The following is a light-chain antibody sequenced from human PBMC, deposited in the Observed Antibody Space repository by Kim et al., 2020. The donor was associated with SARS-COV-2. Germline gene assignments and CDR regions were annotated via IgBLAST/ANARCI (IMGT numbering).Light chain of an antibody. CDR1: SGGIASNY. V-gene: IGLV6-57*03. CDR3: QSYDSSTVV. Sequence: GKTVTISCSRSSGGIASNYVQWYQLRPGSAPTTVIYEDNQRPSGVPDRFSGSIDSSSNSASLTISGLKTEDEADYYCQSYDSSTVVFGGGTQLTVL. J-gene: IGLJ2*01. CDR2: EDN.